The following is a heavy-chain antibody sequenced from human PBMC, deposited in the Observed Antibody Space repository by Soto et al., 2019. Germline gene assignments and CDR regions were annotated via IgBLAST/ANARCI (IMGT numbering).Heavy chain of an antibody. CDR1: GFSFSADGVG. Sequence: QITLKESGPTLVKPTQTLTLTCIFSGFSFSADGVGVGWIRQPPGKALEWLALIYWDDDTRYRPSLKSRLTITKDSSKNQVVLTTTNMDPVDTATYYCAHAFGGTSWPNDAFDVWGQGTVVTVSS. CDR3: AHAFGGTSWPNDAFDV. CDR2: IYWDDDT. J-gene: IGHJ3*01. D-gene: IGHD3-16*01. V-gene: IGHV2-5*02.